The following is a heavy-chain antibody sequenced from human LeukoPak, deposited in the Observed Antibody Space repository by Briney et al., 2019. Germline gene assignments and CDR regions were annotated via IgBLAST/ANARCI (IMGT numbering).Heavy chain of an antibody. Sequence: SETLSLTCAVPGGSISSSNWWSWVRQPPGKGLEWIGEIYHSGSTNYNPSLKSRVTISVDKSKNQFSLKLSSVTAADTAVYYCARLYDSSGYYSAEFDYWGQGTLVTVSS. CDR3: ARLYDSSGYYSAEFDY. CDR1: GGSISSSNW. V-gene: IGHV4-4*02. J-gene: IGHJ4*02. D-gene: IGHD3-22*01. CDR2: IYHSGST.